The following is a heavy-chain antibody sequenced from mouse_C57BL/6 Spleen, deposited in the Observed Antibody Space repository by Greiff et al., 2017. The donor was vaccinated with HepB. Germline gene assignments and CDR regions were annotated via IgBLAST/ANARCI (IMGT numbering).Heavy chain of an antibody. J-gene: IGHJ3*01. Sequence: VNLVESGAELARPGASVKLSCKASGYTFTSYGMSWVKQRTGQGLEWIGEIYPRSGNTYYNEKFKDKATLTADKSSSTAYMELRSLTSEDSAVFFCARAYYDYGTFAYWGQGTLVTVSA. CDR1: GYTFTSYG. CDR2: IYPRSGNT. D-gene: IGHD2-4*01. CDR3: ARAYYDYGTFAY. V-gene: IGHV1-81*01.